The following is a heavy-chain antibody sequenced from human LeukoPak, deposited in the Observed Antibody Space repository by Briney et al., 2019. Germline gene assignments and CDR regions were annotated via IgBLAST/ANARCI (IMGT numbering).Heavy chain of an antibody. Sequence: PGGSLRLSRAVSGFTFNDYAMNWVRQAPGKGLEWVSFISGDGGSTYYADSVKGRFTISRDNSKNSLYLQMNSLRLGDTALYYCATDCSGNRCYSLWGQGTLVTVSP. CDR3: ATDCSGNRCYSL. CDR1: GFTFNDYA. D-gene: IGHD2-15*01. V-gene: IGHV3-43*02. CDR2: ISGDGGST. J-gene: IGHJ4*02.